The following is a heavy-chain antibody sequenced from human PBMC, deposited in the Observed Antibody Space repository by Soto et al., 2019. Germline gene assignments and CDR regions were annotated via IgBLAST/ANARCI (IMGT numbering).Heavy chain of an antibody. D-gene: IGHD1-1*01. CDR1: GFTFSTYG. CDR2: TSYDGSNK. CDR3: AIKIDATTTGDY. J-gene: IGHJ4*02. Sequence: QVHLVESGGGVVQPGTSLTLSCAASGFTFSTYGMHWVRQAPGKGLEWVALTSYDGSNKYYADSVKGRFTISRDNSKNTLYLQMSSLRAEDTAVYYCAIKIDATTTGDYWGQGTLVTVSS. V-gene: IGHV3-30*03.